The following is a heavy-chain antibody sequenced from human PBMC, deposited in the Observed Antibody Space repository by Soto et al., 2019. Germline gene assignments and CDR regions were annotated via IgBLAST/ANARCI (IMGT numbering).Heavy chain of an antibody. CDR2: ISGTSHDT. J-gene: IGHJ6*02. D-gene: IGHD2-15*01. CDR1: GFTFSNFY. V-gene: IGHV3-11*05. CDR3: ARSGGTCYSAGCYYYAMDV. Sequence: QVQLVESGGGLVKPGGSLRLSCAASGFTFSNFYMNWVRQAPGKGLEWVSYISGTSHDTNYADSVKGRFTISRDNAKNSLHLQMHSLRADDTALYYLARSGGTCYSAGCYYYAMDVWGQGTTVTVSS.